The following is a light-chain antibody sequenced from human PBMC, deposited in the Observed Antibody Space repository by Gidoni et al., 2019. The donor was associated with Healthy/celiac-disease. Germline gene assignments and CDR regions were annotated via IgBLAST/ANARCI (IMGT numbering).Light chain of an antibody. V-gene: IGKV1-5*03. CDR1: QSISSW. CDR2: KAS. J-gene: IGKJ1*01. CDR3: QQYNSYPWS. Sequence: IQMTQSPSTLSASVGDRVTITCRASQSISSWLAWYQQKPGKAPKLLIYKASSLDSGVPSRFSGSGSGTEFTLTISRLPPDDFATYYCQQYNSYPWSFGQGTKVEIK.